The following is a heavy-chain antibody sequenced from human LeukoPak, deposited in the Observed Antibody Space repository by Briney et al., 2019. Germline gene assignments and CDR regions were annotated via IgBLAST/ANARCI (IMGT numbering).Heavy chain of an antibody. Sequence: PGRSLRFSCAASGFTFSNYGMHWVRQVPGKGLEWVAAIWFDGIRKYYADSVKGRLTISRDNSKNTLYLQMNSLRAEDTAVYYCARDLEDSSPFGAFDMWGQGTMVTVSS. V-gene: IGHV3-33*01. CDR1: GFTFSNYG. D-gene: IGHD3-22*01. CDR3: ARDLEDSSPFGAFDM. CDR2: IWFDGIRK. J-gene: IGHJ3*02.